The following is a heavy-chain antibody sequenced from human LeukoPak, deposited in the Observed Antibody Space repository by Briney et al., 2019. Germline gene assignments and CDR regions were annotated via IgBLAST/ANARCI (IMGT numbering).Heavy chain of an antibody. J-gene: IGHJ4*02. CDR1: GASVSSGDHH. V-gene: IGHV4-61*08. CDR3: ARRCCTGYYGGTYYFDY. CDR2: NMNT. Sequence: SETLSLTCIVSGASVSSGDHHRSWIRQAPGKGLEWIGHNMNTYYNPSLKSRVTMSVDTSKNQFSLRLTSVTAADTAVYYCARRCCTGYYGGTYYFDYWGQGTLVTVS. D-gene: IGHD3/OR15-3a*01.